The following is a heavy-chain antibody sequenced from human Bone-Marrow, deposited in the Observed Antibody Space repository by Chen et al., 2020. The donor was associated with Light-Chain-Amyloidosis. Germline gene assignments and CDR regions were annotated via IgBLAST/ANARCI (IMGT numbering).Heavy chain of an antibody. CDR3: ARRRDGYNFDY. CDR1: GYTFPNYW. Sequence: EVQLEQSGPEVKKHGESRKHSCKGSGYTFPNYWNGWVRQMPGKGLEWMGVIYPDDSDARYSPSFEGQVTISADKSITTAYLQWRSLKASDTAMYYCARRRDGYNFDYWGQGTLVTVSS. V-gene: IGHV5-51*01. J-gene: IGHJ4*02. CDR2: IYPDDSDA. D-gene: IGHD5-12*01.